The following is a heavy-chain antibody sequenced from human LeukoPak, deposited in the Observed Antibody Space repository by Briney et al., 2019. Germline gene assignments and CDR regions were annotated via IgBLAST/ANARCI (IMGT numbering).Heavy chain of an antibody. D-gene: IGHD1-26*01. CDR2: IRYDGSNK. V-gene: IGHV3-30*02. CDR3: AKVKWELRTDWFDP. CDR1: GFTLSSYG. J-gene: IGHJ5*02. Sequence: PGGSLRLSCAASGFTLSSYGMHWVRQAPGKGLEWVAFIRYDGSNKYYADSVKGRFTISRDNSKNTLYLQMNSLRAEDTAVYYCAKVKWELRTDWFDPWGQGTLVTVSS.